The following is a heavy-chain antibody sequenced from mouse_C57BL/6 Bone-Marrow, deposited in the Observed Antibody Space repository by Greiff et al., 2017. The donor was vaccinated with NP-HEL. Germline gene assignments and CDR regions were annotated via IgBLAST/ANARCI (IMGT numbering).Heavy chain of an antibody. D-gene: IGHD1-1*01. CDR1: GYTFTSYG. J-gene: IGHJ3*01. CDR2: IYPRSGNT. V-gene: IGHV1-81*01. Sequence: VQRVESGAELARPGASVKLSCKASGYTFTSYGISWVKQRTGQGLEWIGEIYPRSGNTYYNEKFKGKATLTADKSSSTAYMELRSLTSEDSAVYFGASPLLHRSTWFAYWGQGTLVTVSA. CDR3: ASPLLHRSTWFAY.